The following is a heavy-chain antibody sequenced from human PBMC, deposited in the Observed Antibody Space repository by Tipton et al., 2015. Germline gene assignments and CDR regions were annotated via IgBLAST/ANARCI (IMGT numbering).Heavy chain of an antibody. CDR2: MNQDGSEK. CDR3: ARDFTPYDYYALDV. Sequence: SLRLSCASSEFTFSTYWMTWVRQAPGKGLEWVASMNQDGSEKYYVDSVKGRFTISRDNAKNSLFLQMNSLRAGDTADYYCARDFTPYDYYALDVWGQGTTVTVSS. V-gene: IGHV3-7*01. J-gene: IGHJ6*02. CDR1: EFTFSTYW.